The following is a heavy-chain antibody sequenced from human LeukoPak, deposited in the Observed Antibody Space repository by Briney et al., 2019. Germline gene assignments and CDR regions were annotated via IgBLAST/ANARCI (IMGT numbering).Heavy chain of an antibody. J-gene: IGHJ4*02. D-gene: IGHD6-19*01. CDR1: GYTFTSYY. V-gene: IGHV1-46*01. CDR2: INPSGGST. Sequence: GASVKVSCKASGYTFTSYYMHWVRQAPGQGLEWMGIINPSGGSTSYAQKFQGRVTMTRDTSTSTVFMDLSSLRSEDTAVYYCARDAGQKLAELDYWGQGTLVTVSS. CDR3: ARDAGQKLAELDY.